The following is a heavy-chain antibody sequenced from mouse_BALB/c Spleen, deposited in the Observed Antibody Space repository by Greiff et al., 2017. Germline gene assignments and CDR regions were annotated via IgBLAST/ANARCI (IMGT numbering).Heavy chain of an antibody. CDR3: TRVGYDAMDY. CDR2: ISSGGSYT. Sequence: EVHLVESGGGLVKPGGSLKLSCAASGFTFSSYTMSWVRQTPEKRLEWVATISSGGSYTYYPDSVKGRFTISRDNAKNTLYLQMSSLKSEDTAMYYCTRVGYDAMDYWGQGTSVTVSS. CDR1: GFTFSSYT. J-gene: IGHJ4*01. V-gene: IGHV5-6-4*01.